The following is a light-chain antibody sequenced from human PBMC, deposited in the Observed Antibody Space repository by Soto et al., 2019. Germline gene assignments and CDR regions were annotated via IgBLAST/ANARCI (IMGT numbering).Light chain of an antibody. CDR1: QSISNY. CDR3: QQSFSTRLT. J-gene: IGKJ4*01. CDR2: AAS. Sequence: DIQMTQSPSSLSASVRDRVTITCRASQSISNYLNWYQQKPGKAPKLLIYAASSLQSGVPSRFSGSGSGTDFTLTISSLQPEDFATYYCQQSFSTRLTFGGGTKVEIK. V-gene: IGKV1-39*01.